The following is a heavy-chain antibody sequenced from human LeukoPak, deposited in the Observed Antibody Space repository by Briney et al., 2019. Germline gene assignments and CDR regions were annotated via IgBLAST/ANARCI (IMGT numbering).Heavy chain of an antibody. CDR3: ARGWYTDTYFDY. J-gene: IGHJ4*02. CDR2: ISSNGGST. Sequence: GGSLRLSCAASGFTFSSYAMHWVRQAPGKGLEYVSAISSNGGSTYYANSVKGRFTISRDNSKNTLYIQMGSLRAEDMAVYYCARGWYTDTYFDYWGQGTLVTVSS. V-gene: IGHV3-64*01. CDR1: GFTFSSYA. D-gene: IGHD6-13*01.